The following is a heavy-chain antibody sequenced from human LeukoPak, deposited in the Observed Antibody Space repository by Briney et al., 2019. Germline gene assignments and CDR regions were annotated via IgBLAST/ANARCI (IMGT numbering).Heavy chain of an antibody. D-gene: IGHD6-19*01. CDR2: INPNSGGT. J-gene: IGHJ4*02. CDR3: ARDRGSGWYLHDY. CDR1: GYTSTGYY. V-gene: IGHV1-2*02. Sequence: ASVKVSCKASGYTSTGYYMHWVRQAPGQGLEWMGWINPNSGGTNYAQKFQGRVTMTRDTSISTAYMELSRLRSDDTAVYYCARDRGSGWYLHDYWGQGTLVTVSS.